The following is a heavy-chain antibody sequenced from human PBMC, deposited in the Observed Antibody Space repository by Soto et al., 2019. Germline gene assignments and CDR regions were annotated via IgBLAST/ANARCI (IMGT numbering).Heavy chain of an antibody. Sequence: QVQLVQSGAEVKKPGASVKVSCKASGYTLTTFFMNWVRQAPGQGLEWMGVINPGYPAGRSPTYTRKFQGRVPMTTDTYTRTVYMELSRLRSDDTVVVYCAREAIVAGATTGRDVGGPGTTVTV. CDR2: INPGYPAGRSP. CDR3: AREAIVAGATTGRDV. D-gene: IGHD1-26*01. J-gene: IGHJ6*02. V-gene: IGHV1-46*01. CDR1: GYTLTTFF.